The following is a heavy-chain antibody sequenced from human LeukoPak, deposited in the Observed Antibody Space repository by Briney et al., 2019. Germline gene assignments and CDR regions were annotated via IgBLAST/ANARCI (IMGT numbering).Heavy chain of an antibody. CDR1: GFSFNHA. Sequence: GGSLRLSCAASGFSFNHAMSWVRRAPGTGLEGVSAISGSGGGTYYADSVKGRFTISRDNSKNTLFLQMNNLRAEDTAIYYCERPNTPLVVVMTAALDCWGQGTLVTVSS. J-gene: IGHJ4*02. CDR3: ERPNTPLVVVMTAALDC. CDR2: ISGSGGGT. D-gene: IGHD2-21*02. V-gene: IGHV3-23*01.